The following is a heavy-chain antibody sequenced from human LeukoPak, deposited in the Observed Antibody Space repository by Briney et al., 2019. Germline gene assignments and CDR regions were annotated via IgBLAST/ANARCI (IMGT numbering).Heavy chain of an antibody. D-gene: IGHD4-23*01. V-gene: IGHV4-34*01. CDR1: GGSFSGYY. CDR2: INHSGST. Sequence: LETLSLTCAVYGGSFSGYYWSWIRQPPGKGLEWIGEINHSGSTNYNPSLKSRVTISVDTSKNQFSLKLSSVTAADTAVYYCARGTGIYGGNDYWGQGNLVTVSS. CDR3: ARGTGIYGGNDY. J-gene: IGHJ4*02.